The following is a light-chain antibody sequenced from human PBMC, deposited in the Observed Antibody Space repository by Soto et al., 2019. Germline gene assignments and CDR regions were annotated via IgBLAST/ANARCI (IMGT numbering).Light chain of an antibody. Sequence: EIALTQSPGTLSLSPGERATLSCRASQSVTSTFLAWYQQKPGQAPRLLIYGASTRATGIPARFSGSGSGTEFTLTINSLQSEDFAVYYCQQYNNWPRTFGQGTKVDIK. CDR3: QQYNNWPRT. J-gene: IGKJ1*01. V-gene: IGKV3-15*01. CDR1: QSVTST. CDR2: GAS.